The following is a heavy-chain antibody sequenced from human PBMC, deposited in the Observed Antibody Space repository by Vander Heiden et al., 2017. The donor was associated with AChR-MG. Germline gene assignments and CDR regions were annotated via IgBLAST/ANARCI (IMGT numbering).Heavy chain of an antibody. CDR1: GSTFSSYS. CDR3: ARPYYYGSGSYYYQGYYFDY. J-gene: IGHJ4*02. V-gene: IGHV3-48*01. D-gene: IGHD3-10*01. CDR2: ISSSSSTI. Sequence: EVQLVESGGGLVQPGGTLRPSCPAPGSTFSSYSMNWVRQAPGKGLEWVSYISSSSSTIYYADSVKGRFTISRDNAKNSLYLQMNSLRAEDTAVYYCARPYYYGSGSYYYQGYYFDYWGQGTLVTVSS.